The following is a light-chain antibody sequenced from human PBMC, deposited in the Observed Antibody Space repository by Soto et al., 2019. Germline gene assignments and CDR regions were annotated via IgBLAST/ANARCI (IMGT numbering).Light chain of an antibody. J-gene: IGKJ5*01. CDR1: QSVSSN. CDR2: STS. V-gene: IGKV3-15*01. CDR3: QQYNKWAPIT. Sequence: EIVMTQSPATLSVSPGERATLSCRASQSVSSNLAWYQQKPGQAPRLLIYSTSTRATGIPARFSGSGSETEFTLTISSLQSEDYAVYYCQQYNKWAPITFGQGTRLRL.